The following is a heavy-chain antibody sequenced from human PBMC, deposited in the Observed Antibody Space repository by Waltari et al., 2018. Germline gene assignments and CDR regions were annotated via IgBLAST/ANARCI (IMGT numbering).Heavy chain of an antibody. Sequence: QVQLVESGGGVVQPGRSLRLSCAASGFTFSSYGMHWVRQAPGKGLEWVAVIWYDGSNKYYADSVKGRFTISRDNSKNTLYLQMNSLRAEDTAMYYCAKDRYEDYYYYMDVWGKGTTVTVSS. D-gene: IGHD1-1*01. CDR3: AKDRYEDYYYYMDV. J-gene: IGHJ6*03. CDR1: GFTFSSYG. V-gene: IGHV3-30*18. CDR2: IWYDGSNK.